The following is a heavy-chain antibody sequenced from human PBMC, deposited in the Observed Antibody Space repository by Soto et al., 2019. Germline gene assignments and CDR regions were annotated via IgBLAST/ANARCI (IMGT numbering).Heavy chain of an antibody. D-gene: IGHD7-27*01. CDR2: IYWDDDK. CDR1: GFSLSTSGVG. J-gene: IGHJ5*02. Sequence: QITLKESGPTLVKPTQTLTLTCTFSGFSLSTSGVGVGWIRQPPGKALEWLALIYWDDDKRYSTSLKSRLTITKDTSKNQVVLTMTNMDPVDTATYYCAHRRIQKLGKRWDNWFDPWGQGTLVTVSS. V-gene: IGHV2-5*02. CDR3: AHRRIQKLGKRWDNWFDP.